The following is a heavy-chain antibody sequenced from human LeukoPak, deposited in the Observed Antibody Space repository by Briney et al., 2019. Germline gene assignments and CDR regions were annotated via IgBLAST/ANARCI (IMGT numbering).Heavy chain of an antibody. Sequence: PSETLSLTCTVSGGSISSGGYYWSWIRQPPGKGLEWIGYIYHSGSTYYNPSLKSRVTISVDTSKNQFSLKLSSVTAADTAVYYCARQLGDYDSSGYPVDPWGQGTLVTVSS. CDR3: ARQLGDYDSSGYPVDP. D-gene: IGHD3-22*01. CDR2: IYHSGST. V-gene: IGHV4-30-2*05. CDR1: GGSISSGGYY. J-gene: IGHJ5*02.